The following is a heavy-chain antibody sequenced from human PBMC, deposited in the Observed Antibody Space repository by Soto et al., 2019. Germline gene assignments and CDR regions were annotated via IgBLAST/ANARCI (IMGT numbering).Heavy chain of an antibody. CDR1: GFTVSSNY. CDR2: IYSGGST. CDR3: ERYSGSYWPVGY. V-gene: IGHV3-66*01. J-gene: IGHJ4*02. Sequence: LRLSCAASGFTVSSNYMSWVRQAPGKGLEWVSVIYSGGSTYYADSVKGRFTISRDNSKNTLYLQMNSLRAEDTAVYYCERYSGSYWPVGYWGQGTLVTVSS. D-gene: IGHD1-26*01.